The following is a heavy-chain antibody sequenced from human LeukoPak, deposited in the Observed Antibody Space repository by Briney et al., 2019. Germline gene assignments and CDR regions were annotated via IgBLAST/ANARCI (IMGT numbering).Heavy chain of an antibody. Sequence: ASVKVSCKSSGYTFTGYYMHWVRPAPGHGLAWMGWINPNSGGTNYAQKFQGRVTMTRDTSISTAYMELSRLRSDDTAVYYCARDLSGYCSSTSCPPPNTYGMDVWGQGTTVTVSS. J-gene: IGHJ6*02. CDR1: GYTFTGYY. CDR2: INPNSGGT. V-gene: IGHV1-2*02. CDR3: ARDLSGYCSSTSCPPPNTYGMDV. D-gene: IGHD2-2*01.